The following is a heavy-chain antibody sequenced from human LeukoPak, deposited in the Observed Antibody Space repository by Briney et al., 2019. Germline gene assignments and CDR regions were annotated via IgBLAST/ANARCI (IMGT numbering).Heavy chain of an antibody. D-gene: IGHD2-21*01. J-gene: IGHJ4*01. V-gene: IGHV3-23*01. CDR3: AKAPVTSCRGAFCYPFDY. CDR2: SSSSDDGK. Sequence: GGSLRLSCAASGLSLNSYAISWVRQVPGKGLEWVSASSSSDDGKWYADSVRGRFTISRDTSKNTVYLQMNSLRVEDAGVYYCAKAPVTSCRGAFCYPFDYWGHGTLVTVSS. CDR1: GLSLNSYA.